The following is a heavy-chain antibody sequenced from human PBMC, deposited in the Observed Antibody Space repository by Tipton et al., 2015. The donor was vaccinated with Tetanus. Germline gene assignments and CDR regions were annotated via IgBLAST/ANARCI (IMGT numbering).Heavy chain of an antibody. D-gene: IGHD6-6*01. CDR3: AKDYSSSSWTWSRRYFDP. V-gene: IGHV3-23*01. J-gene: IGHJ2*01. CDR2: IRNRGDAT. Sequence: LSLTCTVSGGSMSNNYWSWIRQPPGKGLEWISSIRNRGDATYYADSVKGRFTISRDSSESTLYLQMNSLRPEDTAVYFCAKDYSSSSWTWSRRYFDPWGRGTLVAVSS. CDR1: GGSMSNNY.